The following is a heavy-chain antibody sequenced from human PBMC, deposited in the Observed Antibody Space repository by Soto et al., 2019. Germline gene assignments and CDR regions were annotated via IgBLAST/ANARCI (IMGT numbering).Heavy chain of an antibody. CDR2: ISGSGGST. CDR3: QKDHSGGSYFDY. D-gene: IGHD2-15*01. J-gene: IGHJ4*02. CDR1: GFTFSSYA. Sequence: EVQLLESGGGLVQPGGSLRLSCAASGFTFSSYAMSWVRQAPGKGLEWVSAISGSGGSTYYADSVKGRFTISRDNSKNTLYLQMNSLRAEDTAVYYCQKDHSGGSYFDYWGQGTLVTVSS. V-gene: IGHV3-23*01.